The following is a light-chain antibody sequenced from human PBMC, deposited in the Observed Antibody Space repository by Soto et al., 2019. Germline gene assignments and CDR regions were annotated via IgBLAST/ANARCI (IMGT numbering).Light chain of an antibody. CDR2: EVT. CDR1: SSDVGYYKY. J-gene: IGLJ1*01. Sequence: QSVLTQPGSVSGSPGQSITISCTGTSSDVGYYKYVSWYQQYPGKAPKLMIYEVTNRPSGVSTRFSGSKSGNTASLTISGLQAEDEADYYCSSYSSSSTVYVFGTGTKVTVL. CDR3: SSYSSSSTVYV. V-gene: IGLV2-14*01.